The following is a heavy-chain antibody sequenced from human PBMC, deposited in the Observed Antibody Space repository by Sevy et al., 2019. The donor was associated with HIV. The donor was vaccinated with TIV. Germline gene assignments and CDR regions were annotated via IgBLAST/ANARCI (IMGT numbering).Heavy chain of an antibody. D-gene: IGHD6-19*01. CDR3: ARGLAVAGTGIDAFDI. CDR1: GFTFSSYS. V-gene: IGHV3-21*01. CDR2: ISSSSYI. Sequence: GGSLRLSCAASGFTFSSYSMNWVRQAPGKGLEWVSSISSSSYIYYADSVKGRFTISRDNAKNSLYLQMNSLRAEDTAVYYCARGLAVAGTGIDAFDIWGQGTMVTVSS. J-gene: IGHJ3*02.